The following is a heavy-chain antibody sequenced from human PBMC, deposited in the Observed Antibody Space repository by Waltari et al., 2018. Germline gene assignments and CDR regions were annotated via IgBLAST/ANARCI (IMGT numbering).Heavy chain of an antibody. Sequence: EVQLVQSGAEVKKPGATVKISCKASGYTFTDYYMHWVQQAPGKGLEWMGRVDPDDGETIYAEKVQGTVTRPADTSTDTAYMELSSLRSEDTAVYYCATGYCSSTSCYGYFQHWGQGTLVTVSS. J-gene: IGHJ1*01. CDR3: ATGYCSSTSCYGYFQH. CDR2: VDPDDGET. CDR1: GYTFTDYY. V-gene: IGHV1-69-2*01. D-gene: IGHD2-2*01.